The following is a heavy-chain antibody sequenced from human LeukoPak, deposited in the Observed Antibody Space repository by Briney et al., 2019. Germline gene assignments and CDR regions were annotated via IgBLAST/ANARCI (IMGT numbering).Heavy chain of an antibody. Sequence: GGSLRLSCEASGFTFTSYWMSWVRQAPGKGPEWVAHIKENGNEQYYADSVEGRFAISRDNVKQSLGLQMNSLRVEDTAVYYCARGPGDFDASDIWGQGTMVTVSS. CDR3: ARGPGDFDASDI. CDR1: GFTFTSYW. D-gene: IGHD1-14*01. V-gene: IGHV3-7*01. J-gene: IGHJ3*02. CDR2: IKENGNEQ.